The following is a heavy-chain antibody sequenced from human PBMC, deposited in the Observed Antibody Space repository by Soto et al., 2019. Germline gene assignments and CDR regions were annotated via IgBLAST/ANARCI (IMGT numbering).Heavy chain of an antibody. CDR1: GVTFNSYA. Sequence: GGALRLACAASGVTFNSYAMSWVRQAPGKGLEWVSAISGSGGSTYYADSVKGRFTISRDNSKNALYLQMNSLRAEDTAVYYCAKDLYXDILTGYSPRYYFDYWGQGTLVTVSS. D-gene: IGHD3-9*01. V-gene: IGHV3-23*01. CDR3: AKDLYXDILTGYSPRYYFDY. J-gene: IGHJ4*02. CDR2: ISGSGGST.